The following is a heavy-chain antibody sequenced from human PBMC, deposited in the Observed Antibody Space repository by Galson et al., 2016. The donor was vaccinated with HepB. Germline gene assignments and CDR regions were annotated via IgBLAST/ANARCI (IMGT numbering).Heavy chain of an antibody. CDR3: ARSGDYYYYMGV. CDR1: GGSVSSSTYY. CDR2: FYYLGST. Sequence: ETLSLTCTVSGGSVSSSTYYWGWVRQPPGKGLEWIGSFYYLGSTYYNPSLESRVTISVDTSNNQFSLRLTSVTAADAAVYYCARSGDYYYYMGVWGKGTSVTVSS. V-gene: IGHV4-39*01. D-gene: IGHD6-25*01. J-gene: IGHJ6*03.